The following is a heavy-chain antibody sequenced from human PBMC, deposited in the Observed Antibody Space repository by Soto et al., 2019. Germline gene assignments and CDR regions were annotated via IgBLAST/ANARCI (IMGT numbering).Heavy chain of an antibody. D-gene: IGHD5-12*01. V-gene: IGHV3-66*01. Sequence: GGSLRLSCAASGFTVSSNYMSWVRQAPGKGLEWVSVIYSGGSTYYADSVKGRFTISRDNSKNTLYLQMNSLRAEDTAVYYCARDRVVATPGVSYWGQGTLVTVSS. CDR2: IYSGGST. CDR1: GFTVSSNY. CDR3: ARDRVVATPGVSY. J-gene: IGHJ4*02.